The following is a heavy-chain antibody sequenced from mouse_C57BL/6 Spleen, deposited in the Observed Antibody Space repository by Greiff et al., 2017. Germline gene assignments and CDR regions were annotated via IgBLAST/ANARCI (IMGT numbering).Heavy chain of an antibody. CDR3: AQDRFAY. V-gene: IGHV1-69*01. Sequence: QVQLQQPGAELVMPGASVKLSCKASGYTFTSYWMHWVKQRPGQGLEWIGEIDPSDSYTNYNQKFKGKATLTVDTSSSTAYMQLSSLTSEDSAVYYCAQDRFAYWGQGTLVTVSA. CDR1: GYTFTSYW. CDR2: IDPSDSYT. J-gene: IGHJ3*01.